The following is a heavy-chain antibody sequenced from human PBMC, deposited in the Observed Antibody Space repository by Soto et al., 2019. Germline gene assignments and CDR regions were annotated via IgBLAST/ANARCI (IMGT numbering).Heavy chain of an antibody. CDR1: GFTFSSYG. CDR2: ISYDGSNK. CDR3: ARGDTSFDY. D-gene: IGHD3-16*01. V-gene: IGHV3-30*03. J-gene: IGHJ4*02. Sequence: QVQLVESGGGVVQPGRSLRLSCAASGFTFSSYGMHWVGQAPGKGLEWVAVISYDGSNKYYADSVKGRFTISRDNSKNTLDLQMNSLRAEDTAVYYCARGDTSFDYWGQGTLVTVSS.